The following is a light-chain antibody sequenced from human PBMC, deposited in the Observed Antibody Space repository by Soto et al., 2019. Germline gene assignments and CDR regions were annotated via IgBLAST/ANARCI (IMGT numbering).Light chain of an antibody. J-gene: IGLJ2*01. CDR2: RNH. CDR1: SSNIGSNY. Sequence: QPVLSQPPSASGTPGQRVTISCSGSSSNIGSNYVYWYQQLPETAPKLLIYRNHQRPSGVPDRFSASKSDTSASLVISGLRSEDEAAYYCAAWDDSLRGPVLFGGGTKLTVL. CDR3: AAWDDSLRGPVL. V-gene: IGLV1-47*01.